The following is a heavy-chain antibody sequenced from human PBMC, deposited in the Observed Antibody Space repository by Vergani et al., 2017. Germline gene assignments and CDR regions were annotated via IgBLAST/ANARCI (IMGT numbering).Heavy chain of an antibody. CDR1: GFTFSSYG. V-gene: IGHV3-30*18. J-gene: IGHJ5*02. Sequence: QVQLVESGGGVVQPGRSLRLSCAASGFTFSSYGMHWVRQAPGKGLEWVAVISYDGSNKYYADSVKGRFTISRDNSKNTLYLQMNSLRAEDTAVYYCAKDRCSSTSCYLVPASGANWFDPWGQGTLVTVSS. D-gene: IGHD2-2*01. CDR3: AKDRCSSTSCYLVPASGANWFDP. CDR2: ISYDGSNK.